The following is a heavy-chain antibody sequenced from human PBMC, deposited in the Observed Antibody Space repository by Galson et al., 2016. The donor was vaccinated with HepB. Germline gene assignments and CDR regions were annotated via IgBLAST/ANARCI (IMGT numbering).Heavy chain of an antibody. D-gene: IGHD5-18*01. Sequence: SLRLSCAASGFTFSSFHMDWVRQAPGRGLEWVSSISSSSTYIEYADSVKGRFTIFRDNAKNSLYLQMNRLRAEDTAVYFCARDMAGYSYGFGFDYWGQGTLVTVSS. CDR3: ARDMAGYSYGFGFDY. CDR2: ISSSSTYI. J-gene: IGHJ4*02. CDR1: GFTFSSFH. V-gene: IGHV3-21*06.